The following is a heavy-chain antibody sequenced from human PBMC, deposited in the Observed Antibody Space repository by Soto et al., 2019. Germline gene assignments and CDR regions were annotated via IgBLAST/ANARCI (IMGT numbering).Heavy chain of an antibody. D-gene: IGHD3-9*01. Sequence: PSETLSLTCTVSGGSISSGGYYWSWIRQHPGKGLEWIGYIYYSGSTYYNPSLKSRVTISVDTSKNQFSLKLSSVTAADTTVYYCARFLTGYSGPPWLFALGSYYFDYWGQGTLVTVSS. CDR2: IYYSGST. CDR1: GGSISSGGYY. J-gene: IGHJ4*02. CDR3: ARFLTGYSGPPWLFALGSYYFDY. V-gene: IGHV4-31*03.